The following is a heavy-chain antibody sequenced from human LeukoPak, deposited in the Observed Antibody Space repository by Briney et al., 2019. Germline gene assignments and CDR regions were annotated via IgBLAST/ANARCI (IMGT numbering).Heavy chain of an antibody. Sequence: PGGSLRLSCAASGFTFSSYGMSWVRQAPGKGLEWVSAISGSGGSTYYADSVKGRFTISRDNSKNTLYLQMNSLRAEDTAVYYCAKDVIMITFGGVIADWGQGTLVTVSS. CDR1: GFTFSSYG. CDR3: AKDVIMITFGGVIAD. CDR2: ISGSGGST. D-gene: IGHD3-16*02. J-gene: IGHJ4*02. V-gene: IGHV3-23*01.